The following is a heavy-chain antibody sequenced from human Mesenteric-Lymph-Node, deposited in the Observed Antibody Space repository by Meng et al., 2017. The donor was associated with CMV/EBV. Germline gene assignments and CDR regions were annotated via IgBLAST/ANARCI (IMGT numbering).Heavy chain of an antibody. D-gene: IGHD4-11*01. J-gene: IGHJ6*02. Sequence: GESLKISCAASGFIFSNYGMDWVRLAPGKGLEWVAFIRYDGNKIFYADFVKGRFTTSRDNSKNTLYLQMNSLSAEDTAVYYCAADYSNPLDYYYDAVDVWGQGTTVTVSS. CDR3: AADYSNPLDYYYDAVDV. CDR1: GFIFSNYG. CDR2: IRYDGNKI. V-gene: IGHV3-30*02.